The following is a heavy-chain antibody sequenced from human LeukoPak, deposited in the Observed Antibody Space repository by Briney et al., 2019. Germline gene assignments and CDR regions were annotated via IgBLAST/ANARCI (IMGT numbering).Heavy chain of an antibody. CDR1: GFTFSSYA. V-gene: IGHV3-30-3*01. Sequence: GGSLRLSCAASGFTFSSYAMHWVRQAPGKGLEWVAVISYDGGKTYYADAAKGRFTISRDNSKSTLYLQINSLRSEDTAVYYCARGFNDFWSGSQLDYWGQGTLVTVSS. CDR2: ISYDGGKT. CDR3: ARGFNDFWSGSQLDY. J-gene: IGHJ4*02. D-gene: IGHD3-3*01.